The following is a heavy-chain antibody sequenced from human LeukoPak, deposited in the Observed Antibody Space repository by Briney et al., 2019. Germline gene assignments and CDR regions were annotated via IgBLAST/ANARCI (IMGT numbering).Heavy chain of an antibody. CDR2: INHSGST. J-gene: IGHJ4*02. D-gene: IGHD6-6*01. CDR1: RDYIRHIDYY. V-gene: IGHV4-34*01. CDR3: ARRRRKSIAGKWGYFDY. Sequence: PSETLSLTCTVSRDYIRHIDYYWVWIRQPPGKGLEWIGEINHSGSTNYNPSLKSRVTISVDTSKNQFSLKLSSVTAADTAVYYCARRRRKSIAGKWGYFDYWGQGTLVTVSS.